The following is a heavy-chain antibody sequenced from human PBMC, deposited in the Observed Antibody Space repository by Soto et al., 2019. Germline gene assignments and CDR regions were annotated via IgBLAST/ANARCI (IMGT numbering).Heavy chain of an antibody. CDR2: IRSKAYGGTT. V-gene: IGHV3-49*03. CDR3: TRDLARLHLGEFPALTDY. J-gene: IGHJ4*02. D-gene: IGHD3-16*01. Sequence: GGSLRLSCTASGFTFGDYAMSWFRQAPGKGLEWVGFIRSKAYGGTTEYAASVKGRFTISRDDSKSIAYLQMNSLKTEDTAVYYCTRDLARLHLGEFPALTDYWGQGTRVTVSS. CDR1: GFTFGDYA.